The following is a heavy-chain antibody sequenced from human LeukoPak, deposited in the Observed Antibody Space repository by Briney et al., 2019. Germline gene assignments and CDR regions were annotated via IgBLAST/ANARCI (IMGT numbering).Heavy chain of an antibody. D-gene: IGHD6-13*01. CDR2: IYTGGTP. CDR3: ARGAATGPTLGLDY. J-gene: IGHJ4*02. CDR1: GFTVSSNY. V-gene: IGHV3-53*01. Sequence: GGSLRLSCVASGFTVSSNYMTWVRQAPGKGLEWVSVIYTGGTPYYADSVKGRFTISRDISKNTVYLQMNSLRVEDTAVYFCARGAATGPTLGLDYWGQGTLVTVSS.